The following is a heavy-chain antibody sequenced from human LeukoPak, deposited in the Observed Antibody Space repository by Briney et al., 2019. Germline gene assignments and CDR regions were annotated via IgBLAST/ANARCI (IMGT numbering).Heavy chain of an antibody. J-gene: IGHJ4*02. Sequence: GGSLRLSCAASGFTFSSYAMSWVRQAPGKGLEWVSAISGSGGSTYYADSVKGRFTISRDNSKNTLYLQMNSLRAEDTAVYYWARVIQLWLMLDYWGQGTLVTVSS. D-gene: IGHD5-18*01. CDR1: GFTFSSYA. CDR3: ARVIQLWLMLDY. V-gene: IGHV3-23*01. CDR2: ISGSGGST.